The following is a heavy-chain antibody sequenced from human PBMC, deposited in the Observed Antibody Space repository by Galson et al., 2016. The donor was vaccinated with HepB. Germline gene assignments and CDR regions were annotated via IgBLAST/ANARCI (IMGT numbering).Heavy chain of an antibody. Sequence: SETLSLTCTVSGGSISNYYWSWFRQPPGKGPEWIGQTYYSGYTNYSPSLKSRVTISLDSSQNQISLRVRSVTAADTAGYYCARALRGTTSFFEYWGQGTLVTVSS. V-gene: IGHV4-59*01. D-gene: IGHD4-17*01. CDR2: TYYSGYT. CDR1: GGSISNYY. CDR3: ARALRGTTSFFEY. J-gene: IGHJ4*02.